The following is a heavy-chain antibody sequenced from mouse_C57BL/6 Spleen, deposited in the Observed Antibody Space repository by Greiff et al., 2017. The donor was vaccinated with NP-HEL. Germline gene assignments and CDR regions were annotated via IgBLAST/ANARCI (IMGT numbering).Heavy chain of an antibody. V-gene: IGHV7-3*01. CDR3: ARDYGGFAY. J-gene: IGHJ3*01. CDR2: IRNKANGFTT. CDR1: GFTFTDYY. D-gene: IGHD1-1*01. Sequence: EVHLVESGGGLVQPGGSLSLSCAASGFTFTDYYMSWVRQPPGKALEWLGFIRNKANGFTTEYSASVKGRFTISRDNSQSILYLQMNALRAEDSATYYCARDYGGFAYWGQGTLVTVSA.